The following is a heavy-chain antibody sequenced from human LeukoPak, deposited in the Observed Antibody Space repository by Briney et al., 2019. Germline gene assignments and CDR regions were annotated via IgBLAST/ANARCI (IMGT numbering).Heavy chain of an antibody. CDR1: GYTFTSYY. D-gene: IGHD2-2*01. J-gene: IGHJ6*04. CDR3: ARDPDCSSTSCYEDYYYGMDV. V-gene: IGHV1-46*01. CDR2: INPSGGST. Sequence: ASVKVSCKASGYTFTSYYMHWVRQAPGQGLEWMGIINPSGGSTSYAQKFQGRVTMTTDTSTSTVYMELSSLRSEDTAVYYRARDPDCSSTSCYEDYYYGMDVWGKGTTVTVSS.